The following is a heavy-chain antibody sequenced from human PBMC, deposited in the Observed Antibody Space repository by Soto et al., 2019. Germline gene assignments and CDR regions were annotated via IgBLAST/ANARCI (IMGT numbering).Heavy chain of an antibody. CDR3: AREEWELLGY. CDR2: ISSAINTI. Sequence: EVQLVESGGGLVQPGGSLRLSCAASGFTFSSYGMTWVRQAPGKGLEWISYISSAINTIYYADSVKGRFTISRDNAKNSLYLQMNSLRDDDTAVYYCAREEWELLGYWGQGTLVTVSS. D-gene: IGHD1-26*01. CDR1: GFTFSSYG. J-gene: IGHJ4*02. V-gene: IGHV3-48*02.